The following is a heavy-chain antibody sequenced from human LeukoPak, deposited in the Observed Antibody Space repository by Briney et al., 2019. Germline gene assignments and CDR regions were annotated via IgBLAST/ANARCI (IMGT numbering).Heavy chain of an antibody. CDR3: ARESITMIVVVNPYNWFDP. CDR1: GDSVSSNSAA. V-gene: IGHV6-1*01. D-gene: IGHD3-22*01. Sequence: SQTLSLTCAISGDSVSSNSAAWNWIRQSPSRGLEWLGRTYYRSKWYNDYAVSVKSRITINPDTSKNQFSLQLNSVTPEDTAVYYCARESITMIVVVNPYNWFDPWGQGTLVTVSS. J-gene: IGHJ5*02. CDR2: TYYRSKWYN.